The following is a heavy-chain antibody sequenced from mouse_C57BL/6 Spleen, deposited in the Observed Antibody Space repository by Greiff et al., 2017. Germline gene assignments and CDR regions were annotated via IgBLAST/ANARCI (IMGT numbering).Heavy chain of an antibody. D-gene: IGHD4-1*01. Sequence: EVKLVESEGGLVQPGSSMKLSCTASGFTFSDYYMAWVRQVPEKGLEWVANINYDGSSTYYLDSLKSRFIISRDNAKNILYLQMSSLKSEDTATYYCAREGGPNWGYFDYWGQGTTLTVSS. CDR3: AREGGPNWGYFDY. CDR1: GFTFSDYY. CDR2: INYDGSST. V-gene: IGHV5-16*01. J-gene: IGHJ2*01.